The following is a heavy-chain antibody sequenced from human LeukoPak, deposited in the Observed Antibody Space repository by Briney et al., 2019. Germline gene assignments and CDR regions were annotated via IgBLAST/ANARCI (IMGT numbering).Heavy chain of an antibody. Sequence: ASVKVSCEVSGYTLTELSMHWVRQAPGKGLEWMGGFDPEDGETIYAQKFQGRVAMTEDTSTDTAYMELSSLRSEDTAVYYCATIRLYSGYDPPIDYWGQGTLVTVSS. V-gene: IGHV1-24*01. CDR1: GYTLTELS. D-gene: IGHD5-12*01. J-gene: IGHJ4*02. CDR2: FDPEDGET. CDR3: ATIRLYSGYDPPIDY.